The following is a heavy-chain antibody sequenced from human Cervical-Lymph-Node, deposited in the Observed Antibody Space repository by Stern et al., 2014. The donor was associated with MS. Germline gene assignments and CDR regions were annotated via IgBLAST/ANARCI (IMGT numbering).Heavy chain of an antibody. V-gene: IGHV3-53*01. Sequence: EVQLVESGGGVIQPGGSLRLSCTASGFTVRRDYMTWVRQAAGKGLEWVSLITNVGSTFYTDSVKGRFTISRDDSKNTVYLHMTSLRAEDTAMYYCARDTSSPERSDWWGQGTLVTVSS. CDR3: ARDTSSPERSDW. D-gene: IGHD1-1*01. J-gene: IGHJ4*02. CDR1: GFTVRRDY. CDR2: ITNVGST.